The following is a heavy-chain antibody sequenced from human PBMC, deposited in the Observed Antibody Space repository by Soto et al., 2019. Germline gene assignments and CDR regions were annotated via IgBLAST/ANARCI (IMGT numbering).Heavy chain of an antibody. V-gene: IGHV3-66*01. CDR3: AKDFTAYLSSWFHL. CDR1: GFTVSSNY. CDR2: IYSGGST. J-gene: IGHJ5*02. Sequence: GGSLRLSCAASGFTVSSNYMSWVRQAPGKGLEWVSVIYSGGSTYYADSVKGRFTISRDNSKNTLYLHMSSLRAEDTAIYYCAKDFTAYLSSWFHLWGQGTLVTVSS. D-gene: IGHD2-21*01.